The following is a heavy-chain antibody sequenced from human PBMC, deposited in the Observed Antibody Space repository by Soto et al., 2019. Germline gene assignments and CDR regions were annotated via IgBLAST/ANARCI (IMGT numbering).Heavy chain of an antibody. D-gene: IGHD1-20*01. V-gene: IGHV3-23*01. CDR1: GYIFSTFS. J-gene: IGHJ5*01. CDR3: VKDAAKYNAVYWFES. Sequence: GGSLRLSYVASGYIFSTFSMSWVRQTPGRGLEWVAAIGGSGSGGAMYHADSVKVRFTISRDNDRNTLYLQMNSLRPEDTAVYYCVKDAAKYNAVYWFESWGQGTVVTVSS. CDR2: IGGSGSGGAM.